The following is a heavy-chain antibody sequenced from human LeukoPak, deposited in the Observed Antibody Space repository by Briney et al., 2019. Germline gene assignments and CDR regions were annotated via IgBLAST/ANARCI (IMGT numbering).Heavy chain of an antibody. J-gene: IGHJ5*02. CDR2: INHSGST. Sequence: SETLSLTCTVSGGSISSYYWSWIRQPPGKGLEWIGEINHSGSTNYNPSLKSRVTISVDTSKNQFSLKLSSVTAADTAVYYCARRRTTMRGANWFDPWGQGTLVTVSS. CDR1: GGSISSYY. CDR3: ARRRTTMRGANWFDP. V-gene: IGHV4-34*01. D-gene: IGHD3-22*01.